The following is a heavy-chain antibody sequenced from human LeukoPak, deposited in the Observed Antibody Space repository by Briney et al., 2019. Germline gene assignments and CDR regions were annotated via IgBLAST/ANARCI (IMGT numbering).Heavy chain of an antibody. CDR3: ARDQFSDPLGWFDP. V-gene: IGHV1-69*05. CDR2: IIPIFGTA. J-gene: IGHJ5*02. Sequence: ASVKVSCKASGGTFSSYAISWVRQAPGQGLEWMGGIIPIFGTANYAQKFQGRVTITTDESTSTAYMELSSLRSEDTAVYYCARDQFSDPLGWFDPWGQGTLVTVSS. CDR1: GGTFSSYA. D-gene: IGHD5-24*01.